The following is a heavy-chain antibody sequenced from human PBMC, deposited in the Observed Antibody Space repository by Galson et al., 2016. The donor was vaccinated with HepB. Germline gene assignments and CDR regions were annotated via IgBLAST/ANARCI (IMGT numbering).Heavy chain of an antibody. D-gene: IGHD6-13*01. V-gene: IGHV3-48*02. CDR1: GFTFSIYS. J-gene: IGHJ4*02. Sequence: SLRLSCADSGFTFSIYSMNWVRQAPGKGLEWISHITSSSSVTYYDDSVEGRFTISRDDDKKSVYLQMNSRRDEDATVYYYANDGDGYMAYWGQGTLVTVSS. CDR3: ANDGDGYMAY. CDR2: ITSSSSVT.